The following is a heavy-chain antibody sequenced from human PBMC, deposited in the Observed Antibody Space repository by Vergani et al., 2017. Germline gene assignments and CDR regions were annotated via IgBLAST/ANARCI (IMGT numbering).Heavy chain of an antibody. J-gene: IGHJ4*02. D-gene: IGHD3-22*01. CDR2: IIPILGIA. Sequence: QVQLVQSGAEVKKPGSSVKVSCKASGGTFSSYTISWVRQAPGQGLEWMGRIIPILGIANNAQKFQGRVTLTADKAPSTAYMELSSLRSEDTAVYYCARDGAGLGGDSSCPPAYWGQGTLVTVSS. V-gene: IGHV1-69*08. CDR1: GGTFSSYT. CDR3: ARDGAGLGGDSSCPPAY.